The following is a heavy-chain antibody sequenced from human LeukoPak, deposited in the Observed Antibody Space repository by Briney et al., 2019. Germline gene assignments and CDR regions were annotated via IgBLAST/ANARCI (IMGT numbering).Heavy chain of an antibody. Sequence: GGSLRLSCAASGFTFSSYWMHWVRQAPGKGLVWVSRINSYGSSTSYADSVKGRFTISRDNSKNTLYLQMNSLRAEDTAVYYCAKLGTTMVRGVIAYWGQGTLVTVSS. V-gene: IGHV3-74*01. J-gene: IGHJ4*02. CDR1: GFTFSSYW. D-gene: IGHD3-10*01. CDR3: AKLGTTMVRGVIAY. CDR2: INSYGSST.